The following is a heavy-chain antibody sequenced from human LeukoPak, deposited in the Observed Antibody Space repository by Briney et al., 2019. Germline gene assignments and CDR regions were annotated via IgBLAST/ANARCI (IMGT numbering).Heavy chain of an antibody. CDR1: GGSFSGYY. J-gene: IGHJ6*02. V-gene: IGHV4-34*01. Sequence: SETLFLTCAVYGGSFSGYYWSWIRQPPGRGLEWIGEINHSGSTNYNPSLKSRVTISVDTSKNQFSLKLSSVTAADTAVYYCARRGLVSAALYGMDVWGQGTTVTVSS. CDR3: ARRGLVSAALYGMDV. D-gene: IGHD2-2*01. CDR2: INHSGST.